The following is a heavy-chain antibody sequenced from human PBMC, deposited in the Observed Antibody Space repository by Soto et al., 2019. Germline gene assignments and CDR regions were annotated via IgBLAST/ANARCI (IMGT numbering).Heavy chain of an antibody. J-gene: IGHJ1*01. CDR1: GYTFGLYE. D-gene: IGHD3-10*01. Sequence: QVQLVQSGREVKKPGDSVQVSCQASGYTFGLYEITWVRLAPGQGLEWMGWITPHNGNITSAQKLQGIVTMTTDSSTTTAYLELRSFSSDDPAVYYGARGRGPGAMTGIEYFQHWVQGPMVTVSS. V-gene: IGHV1-18*01. CDR3: ARGRGPGAMTGIEYFQH. CDR2: ITPHNGNI.